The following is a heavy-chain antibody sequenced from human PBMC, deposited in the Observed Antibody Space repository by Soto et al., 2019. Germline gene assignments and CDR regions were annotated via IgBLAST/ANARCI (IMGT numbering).Heavy chain of an antibody. D-gene: IGHD4-4*01. CDR1: GYTLTELS. Sequence: QVQLVQSGAEVKKPGASVKVSCKVSGYTLTELSMHWVRQAPGKGLEWMGGIIPIFGTANYAQKFQGRVTITADESTSTAYMELSSLRSEDTAVYYCARLPSLTTGGRFDPWGQGTLVTVSS. CDR2: IIPIFGTA. V-gene: IGHV1-69*13. CDR3: ARLPSLTTGGRFDP. J-gene: IGHJ5*02.